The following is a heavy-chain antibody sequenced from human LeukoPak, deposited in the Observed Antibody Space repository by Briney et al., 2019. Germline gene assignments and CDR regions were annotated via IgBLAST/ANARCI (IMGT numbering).Heavy chain of an antibody. CDR2: INHSGST. Sequence: SETLSLTCAVYGGSFSGYYWSWIRQPPGKGMEWIGEINHSGSTNYNPSLKSRVTISVDTSKNQFSLKLSSVTAADTAVYYCARPRLPLWGNFGVAVPRAGNAFDIWGQGTMVTVSS. CDR1: GGSFSGYY. D-gene: IGHD3-3*01. J-gene: IGHJ3*02. V-gene: IGHV4-34*01. CDR3: ARPRLPLWGNFGVAVPRAGNAFDI.